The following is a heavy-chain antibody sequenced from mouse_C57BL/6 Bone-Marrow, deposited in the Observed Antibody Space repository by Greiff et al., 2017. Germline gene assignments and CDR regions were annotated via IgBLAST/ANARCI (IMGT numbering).Heavy chain of an antibody. D-gene: IGHD1-1*01. J-gene: IGHJ2*01. CDR3: ARALSIYGLDY. CDR2: ISYDGSN. Sequence: EVKLMESGPGLVKPSQSLSLTCSVTGYSITSGYYWNWIRKFPGNKLEWMGYISYDGSNNYNPSLKNRISITRDTSKNQFFLKLNSVTTEDTATYYCARALSIYGLDYWGQGTTLTVSS. CDR1: GYSITSGYY. V-gene: IGHV3-6*01.